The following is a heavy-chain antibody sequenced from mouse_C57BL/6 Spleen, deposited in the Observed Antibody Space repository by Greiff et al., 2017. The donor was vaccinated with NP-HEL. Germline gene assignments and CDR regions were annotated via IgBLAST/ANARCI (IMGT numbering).Heavy chain of an antibody. CDR1: GFTFSSYA. CDR2: ISDGGSYT. Sequence: EVQLVESGGGLVKPGGSLKLSCAASGFTFSSYAMSWVRQTPEKRLEWVATISDGGSYTYYPDNVKGRFTISRDNAKNNLYLQMSHLKSEDTAMYYCARATILYFDYWGQGTTLTVSS. V-gene: IGHV5-4*01. J-gene: IGHJ2*01. CDR3: ARATILYFDY. D-gene: IGHD1-1*02.